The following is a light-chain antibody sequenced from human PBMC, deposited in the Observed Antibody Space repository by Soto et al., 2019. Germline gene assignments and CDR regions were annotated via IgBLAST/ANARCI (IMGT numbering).Light chain of an antibody. Sequence: QSVLTQPPSASGSPGQSVTISCTGTSSDVGGYNYVSWYQQHPGKAPKLMIYEVSKRPSGVPDRFSGSKSGNTTSLTVSGPQAEDEADYYCSSYAGSNRVFGTGTKVT. CDR1: SSDVGGYNY. V-gene: IGLV2-8*01. CDR2: EVS. CDR3: SSYAGSNRV. J-gene: IGLJ1*01.